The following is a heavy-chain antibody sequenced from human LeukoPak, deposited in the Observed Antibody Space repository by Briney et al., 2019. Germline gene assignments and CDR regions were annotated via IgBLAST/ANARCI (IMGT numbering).Heavy chain of an antibody. V-gene: IGHV1-18*01. CDR2: ISAYNGNT. Sequence: GASVKVSCKASGYSFTSYGINWVRQAPGQGLEWMGWISAYNGNTKYVQRLQGRVTMTTDTSTSTAYMELRSLRSDDTAVYYCARGEYQPLNWFDPWGQGTLVTVSS. D-gene: IGHD2/OR15-2a*01. CDR1: GYSFTSYG. J-gene: IGHJ5*02. CDR3: ARGEYQPLNWFDP.